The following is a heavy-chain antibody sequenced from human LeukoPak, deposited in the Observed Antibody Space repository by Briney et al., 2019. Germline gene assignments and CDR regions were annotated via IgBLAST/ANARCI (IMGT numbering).Heavy chain of an antibody. CDR3: ARDRRTLGYCSGATCYPHWHFDL. V-gene: IGHV4-59*01. D-gene: IGHD2-2*01. Sequence: SETLSLTCTVSGVSISPYFWSWIRQPPGKGLEWIGYIYYSGSTSYNPSLKSRLTLSVDASKNQISLKLSSVTAADTAVYYCARDRRTLGYCSGATCYPHWHFDLWGRGTLVTVSS. CDR2: IYYSGST. J-gene: IGHJ2*01. CDR1: GVSISPYF.